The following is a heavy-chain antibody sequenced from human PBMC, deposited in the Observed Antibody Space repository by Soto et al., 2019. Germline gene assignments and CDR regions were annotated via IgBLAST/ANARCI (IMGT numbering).Heavy chain of an antibody. J-gene: IGHJ3*02. CDR2: IWYDGSNK. CDR1: GFTFSSYG. V-gene: IGHV3-33*01. Sequence: GGSLRLSCAASGFTFSSYGMHWVRQAPGKGLEWVAVIWYDGSNKYYAVSVKGRFTISRDNSKNTLYLQMNSLRAEDTAVFYCARGAYYYDGSGYLGHDAFDIWGQGTMVTVSS. D-gene: IGHD3-22*01. CDR3: ARGAYYYDGSGYLGHDAFDI.